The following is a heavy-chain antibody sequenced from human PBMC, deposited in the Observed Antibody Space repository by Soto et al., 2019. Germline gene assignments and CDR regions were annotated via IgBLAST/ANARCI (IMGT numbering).Heavy chain of an antibody. CDR1: GAALSSGGYF. J-gene: IGHJ5*02. Sequence: SETLSLSCTVSGAALSSGGYFDTWVRQPPGKGLEWLGYIYYSGGTNYNPSLKSRVTISLDKSKSQFSLRLISVTAADTAVYYCTREQSDDNYFDPCGQGTLVTVSS. D-gene: IGHD6-19*01. V-gene: IGHV4-61*08. CDR2: IYYSGGT. CDR3: TREQSDDNYFDP.